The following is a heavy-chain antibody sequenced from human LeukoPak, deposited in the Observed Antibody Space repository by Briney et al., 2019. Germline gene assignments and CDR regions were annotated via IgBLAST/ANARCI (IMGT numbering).Heavy chain of an antibody. Sequence: GGSLRLSCAASGFTFSSYWMSWVRQAPGKGLEWVGRIKSKTDGGTTDYAAPVKGRFTISRDDSKNTLYLQMNSLKTEDTAVYYCTTTYYDILTGYELRIDWGQGTLVTVSS. CDR1: GFTFSSYW. CDR2: IKSKTDGGTT. D-gene: IGHD3-9*01. V-gene: IGHV3-15*01. J-gene: IGHJ4*02. CDR3: TTTYYDILTGYELRID.